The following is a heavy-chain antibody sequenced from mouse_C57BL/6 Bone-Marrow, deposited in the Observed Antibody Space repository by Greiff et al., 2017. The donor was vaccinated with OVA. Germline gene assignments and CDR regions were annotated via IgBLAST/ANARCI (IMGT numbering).Heavy chain of an antibody. CDR3: ARYYRAMDD. V-gene: IGHV1-76*01. CDR2: IYPGSGNT. D-gene: IGHD2-12*01. Sequence: QVQLQQSGAELVRPGASVKLSCTASGYTFTDYYINWVKQRPGQGLEWIARIYPGSGNTYYNEKFKGKATLTAEKSSSTAYMQLSSLTSEDSAVYFCARYYRAMDDWGQGTSVTVSS. CDR1: GYTFTDYY. J-gene: IGHJ4*01.